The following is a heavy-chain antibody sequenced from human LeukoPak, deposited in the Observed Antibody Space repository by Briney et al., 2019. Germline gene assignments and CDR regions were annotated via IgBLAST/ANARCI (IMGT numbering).Heavy chain of an antibody. CDR1: GGSISSYY. Sequence: SETLSLTCTVSGGSISSYYWSWIRQPPGKGLEWIWYIYYSGSTNYNPSLKSRVTISVDTSKNQFSLKLSSVTAADTAVYYCARYCSGGSCADEVFPYYYYYMDVWGKGTTVTVSS. J-gene: IGHJ6*03. CDR2: IYYSGST. D-gene: IGHD2-15*01. V-gene: IGHV4-59*01. CDR3: ARYCSGGSCADEVFPYYYYYMDV.